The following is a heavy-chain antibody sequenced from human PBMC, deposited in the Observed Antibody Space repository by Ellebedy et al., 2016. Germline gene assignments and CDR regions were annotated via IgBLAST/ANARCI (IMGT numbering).Heavy chain of an antibody. V-gene: IGHV3-30*18. J-gene: IGHJ6*02. CDR3: VKGAAVGGAYPTSGLDV. Sequence: GESLKISCVASGFMFSNYGMNWVRQAPGKGLEWVAVVSYDGFNKYYADSVRGRVTVSRDKSKNTLYLQMNSLRAEDTAVYYCVKGAAVGGAYPTSGLDVWGQGTTVTVSS. D-gene: IGHD1-26*01. CDR1: GFMFSNYG. CDR2: VSYDGFNK.